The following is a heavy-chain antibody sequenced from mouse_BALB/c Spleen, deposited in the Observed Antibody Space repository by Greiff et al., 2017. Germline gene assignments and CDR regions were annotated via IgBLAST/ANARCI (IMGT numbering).Heavy chain of an antibody. CDR1: GFTFSSYT. D-gene: IGHD3-1*01. V-gene: IGHV5-6-4*01. CDR3: TRDRGDYAMDY. CDR2: ISSGGSYT. J-gene: IGHJ4*01. Sequence: DVKLVESGGGLVKPGGSLKLSCAASGFTFSSYTMSWVRQTPEKRLEWVATISSGGSYTYYPDSVKGRFTISRDNAKNTLYLQMSSLKSEDTAMYYCTRDRGDYAMDYWGQGTSVTVSS.